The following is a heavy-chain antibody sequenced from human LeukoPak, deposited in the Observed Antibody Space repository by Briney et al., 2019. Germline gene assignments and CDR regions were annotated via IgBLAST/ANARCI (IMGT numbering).Heavy chain of an antibody. D-gene: IGHD3-16*01. CDR3: CKDLLGS. V-gene: IGHV3-49*03. CDR1: GFTFSSYE. J-gene: IGHJ5*02. CDR2: ITKKAFGGTT. Sequence: GGSLRLSCAASGFTFSSYEMSWFRQAPGKGLEWVGFITKKAFGGTTKYAPSVRGRFNISRDDSKGIAYLQMNSLKTEDTALYYCCKDLLGSWGQGTLVTVSS.